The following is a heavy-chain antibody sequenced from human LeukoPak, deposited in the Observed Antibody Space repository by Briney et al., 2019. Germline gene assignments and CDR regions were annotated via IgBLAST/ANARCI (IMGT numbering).Heavy chain of an antibody. J-gene: IGHJ4*02. CDR3: ATMDFYFDY. CDR1: GGSISSSSYY. V-gene: IGHV4-39*01. CDR2: IYYSGST. Sequence: PSETLSLTCTVSGGSISSSSYYWGWIRQPPGKGLGWIGSIYYSGSTYYNPSLKSRVTISVDTSKNQFSLKLSSVTAADTAVYYCATMDFYFDYWGQGTLVTVSS. D-gene: IGHD3/OR15-3a*01.